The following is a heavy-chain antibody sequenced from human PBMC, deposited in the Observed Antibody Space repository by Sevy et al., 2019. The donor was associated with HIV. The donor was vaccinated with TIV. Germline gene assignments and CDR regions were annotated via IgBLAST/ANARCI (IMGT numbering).Heavy chain of an antibody. V-gene: IGHV4-38-2*02. Sequence: SESLSLTCTVSDYTVTSGYYWGWIRQAPGKGLQWIGTFYHTGTTYYNPSLKSRVTIAIDTSKNQFSLKLTYVTAADTAVYYCAYTVAGYKVDYWGQGIMVTVSS. CDR3: AYTVAGYKVDY. J-gene: IGHJ4*02. CDR2: FYHTGTT. D-gene: IGHD2-2*02. CDR1: DYTVTSGYY.